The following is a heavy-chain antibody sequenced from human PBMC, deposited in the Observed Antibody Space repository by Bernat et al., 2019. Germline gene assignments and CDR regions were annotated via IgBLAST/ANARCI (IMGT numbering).Heavy chain of an antibody. CDR2: VSSSGDNS. Sequence: EVQLVESGGGLVQPGGSLRLSCSASGFTFNDFAFHWVRQAPVTGLQYVSGVSSSGDNSSYADSVKGRFTIARDNSRNTLYLEMSSLRAEDTAVYFCVKDEYSYGHDAFDIWGQGTMVTVSS. J-gene: IGHJ3*02. CDR1: GFTFNDFA. CDR3: VKDEYSYGHDAFDI. V-gene: IGHV3-64D*06. D-gene: IGHD5-18*01.